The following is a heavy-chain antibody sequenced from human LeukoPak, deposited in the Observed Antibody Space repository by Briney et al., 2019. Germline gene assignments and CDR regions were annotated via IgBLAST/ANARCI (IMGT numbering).Heavy chain of an antibody. Sequence: PSETLPLTCTVSGGSVSVSSGSYYWSWIRQPPGKGLEWIGYIYYTGSTNYNPSLKSRVTISSDTSKNQFSLKLGSVTAADTAVYYCARSHDFWSGYSWGQGTLVTVSS. CDR3: ARSHDFWSGYS. J-gene: IGHJ4*02. V-gene: IGHV4-61*01. CDR2: IYYTGST. CDR1: GGSVSVSSGSYY. D-gene: IGHD3-3*01.